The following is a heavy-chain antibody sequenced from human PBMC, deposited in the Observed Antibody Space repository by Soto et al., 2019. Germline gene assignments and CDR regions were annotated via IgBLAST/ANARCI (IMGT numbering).Heavy chain of an antibody. CDR3: AKGATYSFYFEK. Sequence: EEHLLESGGGLVQPGGSLRLSCAASGFTFSSYAMNWGRQAPGKGLEWVSGISRSGDNTYYADSVKGRFTISRDNSKNTLYLQMSSLRVEDTATYYCAKGATYSFYFEKWGQGSPVTVSA. CDR1: GFTFSSYA. V-gene: IGHV3-23*01. J-gene: IGHJ4*02. D-gene: IGHD3-9*01. CDR2: ISRSGDNT.